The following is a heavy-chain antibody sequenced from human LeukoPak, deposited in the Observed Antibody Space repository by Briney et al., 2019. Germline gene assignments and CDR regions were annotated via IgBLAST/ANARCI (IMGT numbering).Heavy chain of an antibody. Sequence: PGGSLRLSCAASGLSFGDYWMSWVRQAPGKGLEWVAHIRRDGTDKRYVDSVKGRFTISRDNAKSSLFLQMNSLRAEDTAVYFCARNLATVDSSWFDPWGQGTLVTVSS. J-gene: IGHJ5*02. CDR1: GLSFGDYW. V-gene: IGHV3-7*01. D-gene: IGHD6-13*01. CDR3: ARNLATVDSSWFDP. CDR2: IRRDGTDK.